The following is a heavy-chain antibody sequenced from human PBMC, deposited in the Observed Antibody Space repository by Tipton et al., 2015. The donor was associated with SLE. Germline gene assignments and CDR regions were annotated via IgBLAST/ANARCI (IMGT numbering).Heavy chain of an antibody. CDR1: GGSISSYY. J-gene: IGHJ5*02. V-gene: IGHV4-59*01. Sequence: TLSLTCTVSGGSISSYYWSWIRQPPGKGLEWIGYIYYSGSTNYNPSLKSRVTISVDTSKNQFSLKLSSVTAADTAVYYCARMDFWSGYYPRWFDPRGQGTLVTVSS. D-gene: IGHD3-3*01. CDR3: ARMDFWSGYYPRWFDP. CDR2: IYYSGST.